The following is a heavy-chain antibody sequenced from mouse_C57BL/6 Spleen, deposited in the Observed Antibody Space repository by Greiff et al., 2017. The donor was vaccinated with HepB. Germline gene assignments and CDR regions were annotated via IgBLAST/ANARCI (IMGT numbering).Heavy chain of an antibody. CDR3: ARYDGGYYYAMDY. CDR2: INPGSGGT. CDR1: GYAFTNYL. Sequence: VKLMESGAELVRPGTSVKVSCKASGYAFTNYLIEWVKQRPGQGLEWIGVINPGSGGTNYNEKFKGKATLTADKSSSTAYMQLSSLTSEDSAVYFCARYDGGYYYAMDYWGQGTSVTVSS. J-gene: IGHJ4*01. D-gene: IGHD2-3*01. V-gene: IGHV1-54*01.